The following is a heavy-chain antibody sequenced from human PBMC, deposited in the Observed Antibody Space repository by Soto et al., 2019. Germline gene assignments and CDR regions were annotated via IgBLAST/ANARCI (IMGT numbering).Heavy chain of an antibody. V-gene: IGHV4-30-2*01. CDR2: LHHSGDT. D-gene: IGHD3-10*01. CDR3: ARFPLWFGELDH. CDR1: GASIGSGSYS. J-gene: IGHJ4*02. Sequence: QLQLQESGSGLVRPSQTLSLTCTVSGASIGSGSYSWNWIRQPPGKGLEWIGYLHHSGDTYFNPSLRRRVSISVDRSNNQFSLKLISVTAADTAVYYCARFPLWFGELDHWGQGALVTVSS.